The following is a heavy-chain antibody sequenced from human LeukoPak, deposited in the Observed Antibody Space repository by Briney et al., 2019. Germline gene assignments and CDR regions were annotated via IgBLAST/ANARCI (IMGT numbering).Heavy chain of an antibody. CDR1: EFTFSDYY. Sequence: GGSLRLSCAVSEFTFSDYYVSWIRQSPGKGLEWVSYISPDSSDIRYADSVKGRFTISRDNAENSLYLQMNSLRDEDTAVYFCVRDRDYAFDFWGQGTMVTVSS. CDR3: VRDRDYAFDF. V-gene: IGHV3-11*06. J-gene: IGHJ3*01. CDR2: ISPDSSDI.